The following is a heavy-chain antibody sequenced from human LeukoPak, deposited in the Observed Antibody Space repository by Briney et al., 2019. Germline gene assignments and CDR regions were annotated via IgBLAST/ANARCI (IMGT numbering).Heavy chain of an antibody. D-gene: IGHD5-18*01. J-gene: IGHJ6*02. CDR3: ARGRRGARRLQLWRTYYYYGMDV. Sequence: ASVKVSCKASGGTFSSYAISWVRQAPGQGLEWMGGIIPIFGTANYAQKFQGRVTITADESTSTAYMELSSLRSEDTAVYYCARGRRGARRLQLWRTYYYYGMDVWGQGTTVTVSS. V-gene: IGHV1-69*13. CDR2: IIPIFGTA. CDR1: GGTFSSYA.